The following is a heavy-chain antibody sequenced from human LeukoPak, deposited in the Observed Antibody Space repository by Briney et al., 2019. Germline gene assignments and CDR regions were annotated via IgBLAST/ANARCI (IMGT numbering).Heavy chain of an antibody. CDR1: GFTFDDYA. J-gene: IGHJ3*02. Sequence: PGGSLRLSCAASGFTFDDYAMHWVRQAPGKGLEWVSGISWNSDSIGYADSVKGRFTISRDNAKNSLYLQMNSLRAEDTAVYYCARDVLPYSGNYSATLGAGAFDIWGQGTMVTVSS. CDR2: ISWNSDSI. V-gene: IGHV3-9*01. CDR3: ARDVLPYSGNYSATLGAGAFDI. D-gene: IGHD1-26*01.